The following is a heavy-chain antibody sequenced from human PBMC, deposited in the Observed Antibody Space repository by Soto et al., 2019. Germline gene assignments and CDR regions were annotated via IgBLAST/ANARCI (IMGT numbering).Heavy chain of an antibody. CDR3: ARAHISSEGYYFDY. D-gene: IGHD6-6*01. CDR2: VYHSGST. Sequence: SETLSLTCGVSGYSISSGYYWGWIRQPPGKGLGWIGSVYHSGSTYYNPSLESRVTISVDTSKNQFSLKLSSVTAADTAVYYCARAHISSEGYYFDYWGQGTLVTVSS. J-gene: IGHJ4*02. CDR1: GYSISSGYY. V-gene: IGHV4-38-2*01.